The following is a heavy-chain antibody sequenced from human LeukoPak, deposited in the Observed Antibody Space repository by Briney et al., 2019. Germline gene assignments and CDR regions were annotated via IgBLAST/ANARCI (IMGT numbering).Heavy chain of an antibody. CDR3: VRPSWSYLRAAFDL. CDR1: GFTFSSNS. V-gene: IGHV3-7*01. D-gene: IGHD1-26*01. J-gene: IGHJ3*01. Sequence: GGSLRLSCAASGFTFSSNSMGWVRQAPGKGLEWVANIKQDGSEKYYVDSVKGRFTISRDNAKNSLYLQMNSLRAEDTAVYYCVRPSWSYLRAAFDLWGQGTMVIVSS. CDR2: IKQDGSEK.